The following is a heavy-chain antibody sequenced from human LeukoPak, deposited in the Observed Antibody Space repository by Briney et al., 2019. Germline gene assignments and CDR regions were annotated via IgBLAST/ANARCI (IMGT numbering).Heavy chain of an antibody. CDR3: ARVGRMWQPLGYYFDY. CDR2: ISGSGGST. D-gene: IGHD5-12*01. V-gene: IGHV3-23*01. J-gene: IGHJ4*02. Sequence: LTGGSLRLSCAASTFTFSDYAMSWVRQAPGKGLEWVSAISGSGGSTYYADSVKGRSTISRDNSKSTLYLQLNSLRVEDTAVYYCARVGRMWQPLGYYFDYWGQGTLVTVSS. CDR1: TFTFSDYA.